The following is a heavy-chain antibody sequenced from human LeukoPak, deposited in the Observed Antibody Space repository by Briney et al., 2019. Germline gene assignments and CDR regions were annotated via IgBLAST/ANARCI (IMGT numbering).Heavy chain of an antibody. D-gene: IGHD1-26*01. J-gene: IGHJ6*03. CDR2: FDPDDRKT. Sequence: GASVKVSCKVSGYRVSESSMHWVRQAPGKGLEWMGGFDPDDRKTIYAQKFQGRFTMTEDTSTDTAYMELSSLRSEDTAVYFCATIVSGVDDYFYYYMGVWGKGTPVTVSS. V-gene: IGHV1-24*01. CDR1: GYRVSESS. CDR3: ATIVSGVDDYFYYYMGV.